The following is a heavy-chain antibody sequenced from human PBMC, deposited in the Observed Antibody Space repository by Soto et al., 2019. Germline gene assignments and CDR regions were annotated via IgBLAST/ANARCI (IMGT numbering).Heavy chain of an antibody. Sequence: SETLSLTWAVYGGSSSCYCWSWIRQPPGKGLEWIGEINQSGSTNYNPSLKSRVTISVDTSKNQFSLKLSSVTAADTAVYYCARGRRLITMVRGVIHRWFDPWGQGTLVTV. CDR2: INQSGST. D-gene: IGHD3-10*01. CDR3: ARGRRLITMVRGVIHRWFDP. CDR1: GGSSSCYC. V-gene: IGHV4-34*01. J-gene: IGHJ5*02.